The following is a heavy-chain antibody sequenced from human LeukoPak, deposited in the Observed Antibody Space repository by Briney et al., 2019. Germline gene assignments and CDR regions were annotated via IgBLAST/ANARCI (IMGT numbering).Heavy chain of an antibody. J-gene: IGHJ4*02. V-gene: IGHV1-69*06. CDR3: ARCSPGDRSNFYAVLQY. D-gene: IGHD4-11*01. Sequence: GASVKVSCKASVGTFSSYAVSWVRLTPGQGPEWLGGIIPVFGTTTYAQKFQAKVTMTSDKSTNTASLEISSLKYDDTAVYYCARCSPGDRSNFYAVLQYWGQGTQVPVST. CDR2: IIPVFGTT. CDR1: VGTFSSYA.